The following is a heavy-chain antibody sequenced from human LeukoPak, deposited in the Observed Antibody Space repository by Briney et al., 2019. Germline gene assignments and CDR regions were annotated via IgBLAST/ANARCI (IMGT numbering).Heavy chain of an antibody. Sequence: PETLSLTCTVSGVSISSHYWSWIRQPPGKGLEWIGHIYTSGSTNYNPSLKSRLTMSVDTSKNQFSLKLSSLTAADTAVYFCATHTSGYTYGLDYWGQGALVTVSS. V-gene: IGHV4-4*07. CDR3: ATHTSGYTYGLDY. CDR2: IYTSGST. CDR1: GVSISSHY. D-gene: IGHD5-18*01. J-gene: IGHJ4*02.